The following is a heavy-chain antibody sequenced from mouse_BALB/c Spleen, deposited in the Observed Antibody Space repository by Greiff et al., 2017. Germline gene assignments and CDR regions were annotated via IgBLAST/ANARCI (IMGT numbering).Heavy chain of an antibody. CDR2: ISSGSSTI. J-gene: IGHJ4*01. Sequence: EVQLVESGGGLVQPGGSRKLSCAASGFTFSSFGMHWVRQAPEKGLEWVAYISSGSSTIYYADTVKGRFTISRDNPKNTLFLQMTSLRSEDTAMYYCAREDGYYYAMDYWGQGTSVTVSS. CDR1: GFTFSSFG. CDR3: AREDGYYYAMDY. V-gene: IGHV5-17*02. D-gene: IGHD2-3*01.